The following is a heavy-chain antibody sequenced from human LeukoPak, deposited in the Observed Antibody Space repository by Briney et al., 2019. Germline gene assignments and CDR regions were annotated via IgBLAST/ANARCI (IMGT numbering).Heavy chain of an antibody. D-gene: IGHD5-12*01. Sequence: SETLSLTCIVSGGSISSSNWWSWVRQPPGKGLEWIGEIYHSGSTYYNPSLKSRVTISVDTSKNQFSLKLSSVTAADTAVYYCARVGYSGYDYWGYYYYYMDVWGKGTTVTVSS. J-gene: IGHJ6*03. CDR2: IYHSGST. CDR3: ARVGYSGYDYWGYYYYYMDV. V-gene: IGHV4-4*02. CDR1: GGSISSSNW.